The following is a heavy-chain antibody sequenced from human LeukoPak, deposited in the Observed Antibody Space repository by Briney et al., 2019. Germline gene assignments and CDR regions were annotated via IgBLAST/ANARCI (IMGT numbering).Heavy chain of an antibody. D-gene: IGHD6-19*01. CDR1: GYTFTSYG. CDR2: ISAYNGDT. Sequence: GASVKVSCKASGYTFTSYGISWVRQAPGQGLEWMGWISAYNGDTTYARKFQGRVTMTTATSTNTAYMDLRSLRSDDTAVYYCARGLEFRVLTYSSLGFVDYWGQGTLVTVSS. CDR3: ARGLEFRVLTYSSLGFVDY. V-gene: IGHV1-18*01. J-gene: IGHJ4*02.